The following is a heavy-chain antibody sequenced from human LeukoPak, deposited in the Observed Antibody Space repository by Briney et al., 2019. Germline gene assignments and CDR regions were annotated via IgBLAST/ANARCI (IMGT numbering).Heavy chain of an antibody. V-gene: IGHV3-21*01. CDR1: GFTFSSYS. CDR3: ARGPYSSSWYLFDY. D-gene: IGHD6-13*01. Sequence: GGSLRLSCAASGFTFSSYSMNWVRQAPGKGLEWVSSISSSSYIYYADSVKGRFTISRDNAKNSLYLQMNSLRAEDTAVYYCARGPYSSSWYLFDYWGQGTLVTVSS. CDR2: ISSSSYI. J-gene: IGHJ4*02.